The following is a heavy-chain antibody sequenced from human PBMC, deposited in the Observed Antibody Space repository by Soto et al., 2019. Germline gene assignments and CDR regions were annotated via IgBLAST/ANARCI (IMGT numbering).Heavy chain of an antibody. Sequence: GGSLRLSCAASGFTFSSYGMHWVRQAPGKGLEWVAVIWYDGSNKYYADSVKGRFTISRDNSKNTLYLQMNSLRAEDTAVYYCARDASDSDSSGWYYQVAEKKKKPPYGMDVWGQGTTVTVFS. J-gene: IGHJ6*02. CDR1: GFTFSSYG. D-gene: IGHD6-19*01. CDR2: IWYDGSNK. CDR3: ARDASDSDSSGWYYQVAEKKKKPPYGMDV. V-gene: IGHV3-33*01.